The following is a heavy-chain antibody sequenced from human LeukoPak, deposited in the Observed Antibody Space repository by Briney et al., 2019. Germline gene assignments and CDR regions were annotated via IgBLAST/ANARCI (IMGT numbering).Heavy chain of an antibody. V-gene: IGHV3-53*01. Sequence: GGSLRLSCAASGFTVSHYYMTWVRQAPGKGLECVSVIYSGGSTYSADSVKGRFTISRDNSRNMVYLQMSSLRAEDTAVYYCARTRGSHPSPFDYWGQGTLVTVSS. CDR2: IYSGGST. D-gene: IGHD3-10*01. CDR1: GFTVSHYY. J-gene: IGHJ4*02. CDR3: ARTRGSHPSPFDY.